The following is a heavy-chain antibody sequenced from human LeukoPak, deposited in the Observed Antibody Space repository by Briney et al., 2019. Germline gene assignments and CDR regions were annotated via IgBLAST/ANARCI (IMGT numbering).Heavy chain of an antibody. Sequence: GGSLRLSCAASGFTLSSYWMNWARQAPGKGLEWVASINHNGNVNYYVDSVKGRFTISRDNAKNSLYLQMSNLRAEDTAVYYCARDPSGSDFDYWGQGTLVTVSS. V-gene: IGHV3-7*03. J-gene: IGHJ4*02. D-gene: IGHD5-12*01. CDR3: ARDPSGSDFDY. CDR2: INHNGNVN. CDR1: GFTLSSYW.